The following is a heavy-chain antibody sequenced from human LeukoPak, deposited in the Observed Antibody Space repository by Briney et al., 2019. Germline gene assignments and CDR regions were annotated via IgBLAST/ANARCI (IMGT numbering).Heavy chain of an antibody. CDR3: VRAGGAYSFNP. J-gene: IGHJ5*02. V-gene: IGHV3-7*01. D-gene: IGHD5-18*01. Sequence: QPGGSLRLSCVASGFTFDDYWMNWVRQAPGKGLEWLANIKQDGTEQYYVDSVKGRFTISRDNAKNSLYLQMNSLRAEDTAVYYCVRAGGAYSFNPWGQGTLVTVCS. CDR2: IKQDGTEQ. CDR1: GFTFDDYW.